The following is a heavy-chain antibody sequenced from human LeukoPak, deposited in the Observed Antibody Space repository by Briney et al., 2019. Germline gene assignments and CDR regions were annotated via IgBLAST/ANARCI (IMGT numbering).Heavy chain of an antibody. D-gene: IGHD6-13*01. CDR2: IYTSESP. CDR1: GGSIRSYY. V-gene: IGHV4-4*07. CDR3: ARVSSSWYKDWYFDL. Sequence: SETLSLTCTVPGGSIRSYYWSWIRQPAGKGLEWIGRIYTSESPPYKPSLKSRVTMSLDTSKNQFSLKLSSVTAADTAVYYCARVSSSWYKDWYFDLWGRGTLVTVSS. J-gene: IGHJ2*01.